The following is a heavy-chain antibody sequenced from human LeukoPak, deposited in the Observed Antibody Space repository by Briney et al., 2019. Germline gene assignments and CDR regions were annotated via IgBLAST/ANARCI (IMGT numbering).Heavy chain of an antibody. D-gene: IGHD6-13*01. Sequence: GGSLRLSCAASGFSFSNYAMTWVRQAPGKGLEWVSTISSGDDITYYADSVKGRFTIYRDNPKYTLYLQMNSLRAEDTAIYYCAKRPGKAAAGPFDPWGQGTLVTVSS. V-gene: IGHV3-23*01. J-gene: IGHJ5*02. CDR2: ISSGDDIT. CDR3: AKRPGKAAAGPFDP. CDR1: GFSFSNYA.